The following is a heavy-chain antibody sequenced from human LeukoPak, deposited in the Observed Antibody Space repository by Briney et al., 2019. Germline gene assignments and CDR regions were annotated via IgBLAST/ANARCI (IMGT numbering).Heavy chain of an antibody. CDR3: AKGGGYGSGSYYIPIY. CDR1: GFTFSSYA. J-gene: IGHJ4*02. V-gene: IGHV3-23*01. Sequence: GGSLRLSCAASGFTFSSYAMSWVRQAPGKGLEWVSAISGSGGSTYYADSVKGRFTISRDNSKTTLYLQMNSLRAEDTAVYYCAKGGGYGSGSYYIPIYWGQGTLVTVSS. CDR2: ISGSGGST. D-gene: IGHD3-10*01.